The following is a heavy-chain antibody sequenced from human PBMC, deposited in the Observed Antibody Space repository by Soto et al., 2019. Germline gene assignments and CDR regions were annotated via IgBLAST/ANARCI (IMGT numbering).Heavy chain of an antibody. J-gene: IGHJ6*03. Sequence: SETLSLTCTVSGGSISSYYWSWIRQPPGKGLEWIGYIYYSGSTNYNPSLKSRVTISVDTSKNQFSLKLSSVTAADTAVYYCAREVSCYDNLGYYYYYMDVWGKGTTVTVSS. D-gene: IGHD5-12*01. CDR3: AREVSCYDNLGYYYYYMDV. CDR2: IYYSGST. V-gene: IGHV4-59*01. CDR1: GGSISSYY.